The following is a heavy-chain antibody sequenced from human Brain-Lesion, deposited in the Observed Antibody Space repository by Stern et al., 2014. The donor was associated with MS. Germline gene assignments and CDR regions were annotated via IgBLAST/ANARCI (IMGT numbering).Heavy chain of an antibody. J-gene: IGHJ4*02. V-gene: IGHV3-21*01. CDR2: ISSSRNFI. D-gene: IGHD3-22*01. Sequence: EVQLVEPGGGLVKPGGSLRLSCAASGFTFRSYGMNWVRQPPGTGLEWVSSISSSRNFIYYADSVKGRFIISRDNAKNSVYMKMNSLRAEDTAVYYCARDYYDTSGYYRLDYWGQGALVTVSS. CDR1: GFTFRSYG. CDR3: ARDYYDTSGYYRLDY.